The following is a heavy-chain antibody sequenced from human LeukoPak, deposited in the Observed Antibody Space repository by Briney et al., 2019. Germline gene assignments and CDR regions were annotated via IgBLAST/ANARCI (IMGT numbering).Heavy chain of an antibody. D-gene: IGHD2-8*01. J-gene: IGHJ3*02. V-gene: IGHV5-51*01. CDR3: ARRVFSDAFDI. CDR1: GYSFTSYW. Sequence: GESLKIYCNGSGYSFTSYWIGWVRQMPGKDPEWMGIIDPGDSHTIYRPSFQGQVTFSADKSISTAYLQCNSLKASDTAMYYCARRVFSDAFDIWGQGTMVTVP. CDR2: IDPGDSHT.